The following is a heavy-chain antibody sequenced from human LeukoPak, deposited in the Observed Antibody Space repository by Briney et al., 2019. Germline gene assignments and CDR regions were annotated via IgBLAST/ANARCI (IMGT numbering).Heavy chain of an antibody. CDR1: GGSFSGYY. CDR3: ARRSYCSGGSCYSGWFDP. V-gene: IGHV4-34*01. D-gene: IGHD2-15*01. J-gene: IGHJ5*02. Sequence: SETLSLTCAVYGGSFSGYYWSWIRQPPGKGLEWIGEINHSGSTNYNPSLKSRVTISVDTSKNQFSLKLSSVTAADTAVYYCARRSYCSGGSCYSGWFDPWGQGTLVTVSS. CDR2: INHSGST.